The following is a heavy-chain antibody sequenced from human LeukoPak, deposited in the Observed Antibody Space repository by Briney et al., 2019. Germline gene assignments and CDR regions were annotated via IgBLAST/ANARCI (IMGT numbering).Heavy chain of an antibody. Sequence: GRSLRLSCAASGFTFSSYGMHWVRQAPGKGLEWVAVISYDGSNKYYADSVKGRFTISRDNSKNTLYLQMNSLRAEDTAVYYCASSPRSEGDHWGQGTLVTVSS. J-gene: IGHJ4*02. V-gene: IGHV3-30*03. CDR3: ASSPRSEGDH. CDR2: ISYDGSNK. CDR1: GFTFSSYG.